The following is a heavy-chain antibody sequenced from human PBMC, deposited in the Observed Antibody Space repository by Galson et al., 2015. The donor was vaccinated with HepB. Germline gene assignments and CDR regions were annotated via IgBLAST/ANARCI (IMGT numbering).Heavy chain of an antibody. CDR3: ARDPRGSGSYYIPFDY. CDR1: GFTFSSYA. CDR2: ISYDGSNK. Sequence: SLRLSCAASGFTFSSYAMHWVRQAPGKGLEWVAVISYDGSNKYYADSVKGRFTISRDNSENTLYLQMNSLRAEDTAAYYCARDPRGSGSYYIPFDYWGQGTLVTVSS. J-gene: IGHJ4*02. V-gene: IGHV3-30-3*01. D-gene: IGHD3-10*01.